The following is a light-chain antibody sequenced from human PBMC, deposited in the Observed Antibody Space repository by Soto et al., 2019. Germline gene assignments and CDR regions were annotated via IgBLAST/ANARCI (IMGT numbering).Light chain of an antibody. CDR3: QQYNSYYT. CDR2: DAS. J-gene: IGKJ2*01. Sequence: DIQMTQSPSTLSASVGDRVTITCRASQSISSWLAWYQQKPGKAPKLLIYDASSLESGVPSRFSGSGSGTEFTLTISSLHPDDFATYCCQQYNSYYTFGQGIKLEIK. CDR1: QSISSW. V-gene: IGKV1-5*01.